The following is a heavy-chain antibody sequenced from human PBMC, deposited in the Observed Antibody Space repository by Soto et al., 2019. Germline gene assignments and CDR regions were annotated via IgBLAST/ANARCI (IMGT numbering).Heavy chain of an antibody. D-gene: IGHD1-26*01. V-gene: IGHV1-69*13. CDR2: IIPIFGTA. CDR3: ARGKGAFDAFDI. CDR1: GGTFSSYA. J-gene: IGHJ3*02. Sequence: RASVKVSCKASGGTFSSYAISWVRQAPGQGLEWMGGIIPIFGTANYAQKFQGRVTITADESTSTAYMELSSLRSEDTAVYYCARGKGAFDAFDIWGQGTMVTVSS.